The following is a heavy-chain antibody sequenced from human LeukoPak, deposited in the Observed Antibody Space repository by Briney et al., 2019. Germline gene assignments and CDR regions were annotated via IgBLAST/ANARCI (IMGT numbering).Heavy chain of an antibody. Sequence: SETLSLTCTVSGGSISSSSYYWGWIRQPPGKGLEWIESIYYSGSTYYNPSLNSRATISVDTSKNQFSLKLSSVTAADTAVYYCVRHYPHSDYVFDYWGQGTLVTVSS. V-gene: IGHV4-39*01. CDR1: GGSISSSSYY. D-gene: IGHD5-12*01. CDR2: IYYSGST. CDR3: VRHYPHSDYVFDY. J-gene: IGHJ4*02.